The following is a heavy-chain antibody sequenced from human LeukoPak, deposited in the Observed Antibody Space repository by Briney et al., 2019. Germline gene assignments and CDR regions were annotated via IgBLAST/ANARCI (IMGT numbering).Heavy chain of an antibody. Sequence: SSQTLSLTCTVSGGSISSGGYYWSWIRQHPGKGLEWIGYIYYSGSTYYNPSLKSRVTISVDTSKNQFSLKLSSVTAADTAVYYCARERGSWYWGLYYFDYWGQGTLVTVSS. CDR2: IYYSGST. D-gene: IGHD6-13*01. CDR1: GGSISSGGYY. CDR3: ARERGSWYWGLYYFDY. V-gene: IGHV4-31*03. J-gene: IGHJ4*02.